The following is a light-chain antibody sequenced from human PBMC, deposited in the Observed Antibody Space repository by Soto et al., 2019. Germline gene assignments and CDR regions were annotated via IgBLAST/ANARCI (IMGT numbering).Light chain of an antibody. V-gene: IGKV3-20*01. J-gene: IGKJ4*01. Sequence: EIVLTQSPDTLSLSPGERATLSCRASQSVSTNSLAWYQQKPGQAPRPLIYGASSRATGTPDRFSGSGSGTDFTLIISRLEPEDFAVYYCQRYGSSVLTFGGGTKVEIK. CDR3: QRYGSSVLT. CDR1: QSVSTNS. CDR2: GAS.